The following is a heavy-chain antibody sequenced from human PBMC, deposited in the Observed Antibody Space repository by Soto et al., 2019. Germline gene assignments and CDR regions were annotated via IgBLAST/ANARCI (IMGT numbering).Heavy chain of an antibody. Sequence: GASVKVSCKSSGYNFTGYYMNWGRQAPGQGLEWMGWTNPNSGGTNYAQKFQGRVTMTRDTSISTAYMELSRLRSDDTAVYYCARDATRPLSLGRSFNTEKNWFDPWGQGTLVTVSS. J-gene: IGHJ5*02. D-gene: IGHD2-15*01. CDR1: GYNFTGYY. CDR3: ARDATRPLSLGRSFNTEKNWFDP. V-gene: IGHV1-2*02. CDR2: TNPNSGGT.